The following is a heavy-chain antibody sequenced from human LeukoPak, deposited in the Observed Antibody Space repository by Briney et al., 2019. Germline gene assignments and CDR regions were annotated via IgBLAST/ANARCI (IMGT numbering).Heavy chain of an antibody. CDR1: GFTFSSYA. D-gene: IGHD6-13*01. Sequence: GGSLRLSCAASGFTFSSYAMHWVRQAPGKGLEWVAVISYDGSNKYYADSVKGRFTISRDNSKNTLYLQMNSLRAEDTAVYYCARDRGGSSWPRYYYGMDVWGQGTTVTVSS. V-gene: IGHV3-30-3*01. CDR2: ISYDGSNK. CDR3: ARDRGGSSWPRYYYGMDV. J-gene: IGHJ6*02.